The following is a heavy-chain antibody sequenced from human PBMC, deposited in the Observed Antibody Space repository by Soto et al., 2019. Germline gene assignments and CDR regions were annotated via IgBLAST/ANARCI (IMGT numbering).Heavy chain of an antibody. V-gene: IGHV3-48*02. CDR1: GFTFSSYS. D-gene: IGHD3-22*01. CDR2: ISRSSSII. Sequence: PGGSLRRSCVASGFTFSSYSMNLVRQAPGTELEWLSYISRSSSIIYYAASVKGRFTLSRDNAKNSLYLQMNSLRDEDTAVHYCARDPYYFDSSPALPEPFDPWGQGTLVTVSS. CDR3: ARDPYYFDSSPALPEPFDP. J-gene: IGHJ5*02.